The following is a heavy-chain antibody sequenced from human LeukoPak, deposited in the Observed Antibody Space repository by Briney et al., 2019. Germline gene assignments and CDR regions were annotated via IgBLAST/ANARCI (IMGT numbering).Heavy chain of an antibody. V-gene: IGHV1-2*02. CDR1: GYTFTGYY. D-gene: IGHD3-22*01. J-gene: IGHJ6*04. CDR2: INPNSGGT. CDR3: ARSTVIAAPSDV. Sequence: ASVKVSCKASGYTFTGYYMRWVRQAPGQGLEWMGWINPNSGGTNYAQKFQGRVTMTRDTSISTAYMELSRLRSDDTAVYYCARSTVIAAPSDVWGKGTTVTVSS.